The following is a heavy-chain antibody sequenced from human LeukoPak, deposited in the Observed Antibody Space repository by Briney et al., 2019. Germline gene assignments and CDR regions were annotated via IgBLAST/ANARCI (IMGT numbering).Heavy chain of an antibody. CDR2: ISAYNGNT. CDR1: GYTFISYG. D-gene: IGHD2-15*01. V-gene: IGHV1-18*01. CDR3: ARDKGMVGYCSGGSCYWPFDY. Sequence: ASVKVSCKSSGYTFISYGISWVRQPPGQGLEWVGWISAYNGNTNYAQKFQGRVSMTTDTSTSTAYMELRSLRADDTAVYHCARDKGMVGYCSGGSCYWPFDYWGQGTLVIVSS. J-gene: IGHJ4*02.